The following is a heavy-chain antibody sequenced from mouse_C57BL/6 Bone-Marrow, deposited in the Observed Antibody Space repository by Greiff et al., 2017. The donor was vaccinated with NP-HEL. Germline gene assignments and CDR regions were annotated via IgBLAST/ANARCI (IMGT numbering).Heavy chain of an antibody. CDR1: GFTFSSYA. Sequence: EVKLMESGGGLVKPGGSLKLSCAASGFTFSSYAMSWVRQTPEKRLEWVATISDGGSYTYYPDNVKGRFTISRDNAKNNLYLQMSHLKSEDTAMYYCAREGKLYYAMDYWGQGTSVTVSS. CDR3: AREGKLYYAMDY. CDR2: ISDGGSYT. J-gene: IGHJ4*01. V-gene: IGHV5-4*01. D-gene: IGHD1-1*01.